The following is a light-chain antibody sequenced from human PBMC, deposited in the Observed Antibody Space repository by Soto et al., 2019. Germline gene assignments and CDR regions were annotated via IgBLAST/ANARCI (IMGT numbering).Light chain of an antibody. CDR1: QGISSY. J-gene: IGKJ1*01. CDR2: AAS. Sequence: AIRMTQSPSSLSASTVDRVTITCRASQGISSYLAWYQQKPGKAPKLLIYAASTLHSGVPSRFSGSGSGTDFTLTISCLQSEDFAVYYCQPYNNWPQRTFGQGTTVDIK. V-gene: IGKV1-8*01. CDR3: QPYNNWPQRT.